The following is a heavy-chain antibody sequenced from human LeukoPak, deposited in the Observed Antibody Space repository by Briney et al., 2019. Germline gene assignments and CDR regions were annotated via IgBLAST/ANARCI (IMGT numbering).Heavy chain of an antibody. V-gene: IGHV1-2*02. Sequence: ASVKVSCKASGYTFTGYYMHWVRQAPGQGLEWMGWINPNSGGTNYAQKFQGRVTMTRDTSISTAYMELSRLRSDDTAVYYCARDLPGYCSSTSCAQWGQGTLVTVSS. CDR1: GYTFTGYY. CDR2: INPNSGGT. CDR3: ARDLPGYCSSTSCAQ. D-gene: IGHD2-2*01. J-gene: IGHJ4*02.